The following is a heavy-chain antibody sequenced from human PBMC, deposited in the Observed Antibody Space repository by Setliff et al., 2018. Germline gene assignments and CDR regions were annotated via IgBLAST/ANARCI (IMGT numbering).Heavy chain of an antibody. D-gene: IGHD3-22*01. V-gene: IGHV4-30-4*08. CDR1: GGSISSGDYY. Sequence: SETLSLTCTVSGGSISSGDYYWSWIRPPPGKGLEWIGYIYSSGSTYYNPSLKSRVSISVDTYKNQFSLKLSSVTAADTAVYYCARESRYYYDNLGTLDYWGQGTLVTVSS. CDR2: IYSSGST. J-gene: IGHJ4*02. CDR3: ARESRYYYDNLGTLDY.